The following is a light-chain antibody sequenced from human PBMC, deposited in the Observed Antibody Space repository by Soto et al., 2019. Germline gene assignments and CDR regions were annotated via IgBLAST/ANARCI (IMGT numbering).Light chain of an antibody. CDR3: QSYDSSLSGSGV. CDR2: TNN. CDR1: SSNIGSIDD. V-gene: IGLV1-40*01. J-gene: IGLJ3*02. Sequence: QSVLTQPPSVSGAPGQRVIISCTGSSSNIGSIDDGYWYQQLPGTAPKLLIYTNNNRPSGVPDRFSGSKSGTSASLAITGLQADDEDDYYCQSYDSSLSGSGVFGGGTKLTVL.